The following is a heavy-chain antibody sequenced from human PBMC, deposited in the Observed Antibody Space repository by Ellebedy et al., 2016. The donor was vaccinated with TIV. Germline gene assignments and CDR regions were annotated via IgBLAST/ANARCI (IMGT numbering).Heavy chain of an antibody. CDR1: GYTFSDYG. D-gene: IGHD3-22*01. J-gene: IGHJ6*02. V-gene: IGHV1-18*04. Sequence: ASVKVSCKASGYTFSDYGISWVRQAPGQGPEWMGWISPYNDITHYGKNVQDRVTLTIETSTSTAYMELRSLGSDDTAVYYCAREEMYFYDSAGYYYGSHGMDVWGQGTTVTVS. CDR3: AREEMYFYDSAGYYYGSHGMDV. CDR2: ISPYNDIT.